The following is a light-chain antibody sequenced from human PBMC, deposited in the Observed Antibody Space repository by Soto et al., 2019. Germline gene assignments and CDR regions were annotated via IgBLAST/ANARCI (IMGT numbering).Light chain of an antibody. CDR3: LDYHSTSRT. V-gene: IGKV3-11*01. Sequence: EIVLTQSPATLSLSPGERATLSCRASQSVSTYVTYLAWYQQKPGQAPRLLIYDASNRATGIPARFSGSGSGTEFTLTISSLQPDDFATYYCLDYHSTSRTFGQGTKVDIK. J-gene: IGKJ1*01. CDR2: DAS. CDR1: QSVSTY.